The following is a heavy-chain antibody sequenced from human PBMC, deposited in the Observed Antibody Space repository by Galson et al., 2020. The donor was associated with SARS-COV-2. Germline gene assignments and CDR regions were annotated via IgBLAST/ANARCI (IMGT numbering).Heavy chain of an antibody. D-gene: IGHD3-22*01. J-gene: IGHJ4*02. V-gene: IGHV4-61*01. Sequence: SETLSLTCTVSGGSVSSGSYYWSWIRQPPGRGLEWIGYIYYSGSTNYNPSLKSRVTILVDTSKNQFSLKLSSVTAADTAVYYCAANYYDSSGYYVFFDYWGQGTLVTVSS. CDR2: IYYSGST. CDR3: AANYYDSSGYYVFFDY. CDR1: GGSVSSGSYY.